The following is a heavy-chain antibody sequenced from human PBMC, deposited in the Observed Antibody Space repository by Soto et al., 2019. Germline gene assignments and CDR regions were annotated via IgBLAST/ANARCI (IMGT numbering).Heavy chain of an antibody. Sequence: SVKVSCKASGGTFSSYAISWVRQAPGQGLEWMGGIIPIFGTANYAQKFQGRVTITADKSTSTAYMELSSLRSEDTAVDYCATLPNAAAGPGGLAPGGQGTPVPVTS. V-gene: IGHV1-69*06. D-gene: IGHD6-13*01. CDR1: GGTFSSYA. J-gene: IGHJ5*02. CDR3: ATLPNAAAGPGGLAP. CDR2: IIPIFGTA.